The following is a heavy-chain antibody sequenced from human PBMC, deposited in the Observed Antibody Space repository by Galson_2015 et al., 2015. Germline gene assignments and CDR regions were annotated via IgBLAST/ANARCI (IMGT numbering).Heavy chain of an antibody. V-gene: IGHV3-23*01. CDR1: GFTFISYD. CDR2: ISGSGGSS. CDR3: AKDLIAVAGPDAFDI. Sequence: SLRLSRAASGFTFISYDMSWVRQAPGKGLEWVSTISGSGGSSFYADSVKGRFTISRDNSKNTLYLQMNGLRAEDTAVYYCAKDLIAVAGPDAFDIWGQGAMVTVSS. J-gene: IGHJ3*02. D-gene: IGHD6-19*01.